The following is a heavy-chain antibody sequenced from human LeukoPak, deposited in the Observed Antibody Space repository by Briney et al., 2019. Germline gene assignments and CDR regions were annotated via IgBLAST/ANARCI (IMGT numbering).Heavy chain of an antibody. CDR1: GFTFDDYA. D-gene: IGHD3-22*01. CDR3: ASLTYYYDSSGSYDDY. V-gene: IGHV3-9*01. J-gene: IGHJ4*02. Sequence: GGSLRLSCAASGFTFDDYAMHWVRQAPGKGLEWVSGISWNSGSIGYADSVKGRFTISRDNAKNSLYLQMNSLRAEDTAVYYCASLTYYYDSSGSYDDYWGQGTLVTVSS. CDR2: ISWNSGSI.